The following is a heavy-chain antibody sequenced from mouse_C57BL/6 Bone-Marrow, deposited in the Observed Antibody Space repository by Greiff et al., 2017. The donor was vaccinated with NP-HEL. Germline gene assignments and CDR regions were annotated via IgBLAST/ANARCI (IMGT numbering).Heavy chain of an antibody. CDR3: ARLNWALDY. CDR2: ISSGGSYT. J-gene: IGHJ2*01. D-gene: IGHD4-1*01. CDR1: GFTFSSYG. V-gene: IGHV5-6*01. Sequence: EVQLQESGGDLVKPGGSLKLSCAASGFTFSSYGLSWVRQTPDKRLEWVATISSGGSYTYYPDSVKGRFTISRDNAKNTLYLQMSSLKSDDTAMYYCARLNWALDYWGQGTTLTVSS.